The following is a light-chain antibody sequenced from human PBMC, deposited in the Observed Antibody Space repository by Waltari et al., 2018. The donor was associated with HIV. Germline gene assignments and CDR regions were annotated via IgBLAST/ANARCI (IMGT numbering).Light chain of an antibody. CDR3: CSYTGSYTWV. Sequence: QSALTQPRSVSGSPGQSVTISCTGTSSDVGGYNFVPWYQQHPGKAPKLVIYDVSKWPSGVPDRFSGSQSGNTASLTISGLQGEDEADYYCCSYTGSYTWVFGGGTELAVL. CDR1: SSDVGGYNF. J-gene: IGLJ3*02. CDR2: DVS. V-gene: IGLV2-11*01.